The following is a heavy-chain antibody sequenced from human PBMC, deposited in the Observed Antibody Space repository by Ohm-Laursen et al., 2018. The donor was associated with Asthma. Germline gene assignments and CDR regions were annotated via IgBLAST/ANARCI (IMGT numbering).Heavy chain of an antibody. Sequence: TLSLTCTVSGGSISSGSYYWSWIRQHPGKGLEWIGYIYYSGSTYYNPSLKSRVTISIDTSKNQFSLKLSSVTAADTAVYYCARGMIRGLIDYWGQGTLVTVSS. CDR3: ARGMIRGLIDY. J-gene: IGHJ4*02. CDR1: GGSISSGSYY. D-gene: IGHD3-16*01. CDR2: IYYSGST. V-gene: IGHV4-31*03.